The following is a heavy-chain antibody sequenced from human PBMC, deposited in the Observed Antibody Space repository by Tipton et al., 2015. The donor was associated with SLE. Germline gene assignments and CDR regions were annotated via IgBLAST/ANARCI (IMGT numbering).Heavy chain of an antibody. CDR2: IYHSGST. V-gene: IGHV4-38-2*02. Sequence: TLSLTCTVSGYSISSGYYWGWIRQPPGKGLEWIGSIYHSGSTYYNPSLKSRVTISVDTSKNQFSLKLSSVTAADTAVYYCARDRVTMIVAFDYWGQGTLVTVSS. D-gene: IGHD3-22*01. CDR1: GYSISSGYY. CDR3: ARDRVTMIVAFDY. J-gene: IGHJ4*02.